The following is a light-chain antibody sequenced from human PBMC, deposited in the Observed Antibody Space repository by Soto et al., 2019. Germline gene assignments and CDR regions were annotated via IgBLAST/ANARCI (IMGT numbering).Light chain of an antibody. CDR2: QAS. V-gene: IGKV1-5*03. CDR1: QTISSW. Sequence: DIQMTQSPSTLSASVGDTVTITSRASQTISSWLAWYQQRPGKAPNLLIYQASTLESGVPSRFSGSGSGTEFTLTIAGLQPDDFATYYCLHYNSYPLTFGGGTKVDIK. J-gene: IGKJ4*01. CDR3: LHYNSYPLT.